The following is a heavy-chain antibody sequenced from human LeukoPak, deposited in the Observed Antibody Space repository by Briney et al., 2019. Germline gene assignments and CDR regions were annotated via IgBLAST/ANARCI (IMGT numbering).Heavy chain of an antibody. D-gene: IGHD3-16*01. J-gene: IGHJ4*02. CDR2: ISSSTNTV. CDR3: ARTSGSGSYVYYFDS. Sequence: GGSLRLSCAASGFPFSSYSMNWVRQAPGKGLEWVSFISSSTNTVYYADSVKGRFTISRDYAKNSLYLQMNSLRVEDTAVYYCARTSGSGSYVYYFDSWGQGTLVTVSS. V-gene: IGHV3-48*04. CDR1: GFPFSSYS.